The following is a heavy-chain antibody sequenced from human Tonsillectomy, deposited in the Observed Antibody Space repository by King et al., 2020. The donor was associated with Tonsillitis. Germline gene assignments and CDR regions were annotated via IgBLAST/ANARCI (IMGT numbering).Heavy chain of an antibody. CDR1: GFTFSNYE. D-gene: IGHD2-15*01. J-gene: IGHJ4*02. CDR3: AIVGRSASVY. V-gene: IGHV3-48*03. CDR2: ISSSGSTR. Sequence: QLVQSGGGLVQPGGSLRLSCAASGFTFSNYEMNWVRQAPGKGLEWVSYISSSGSTRYYADSVKGRFTISRDNAKNSLYLQMNSLRAEDTAVYYCAIVGRSASVYWGQGTLVTVSS.